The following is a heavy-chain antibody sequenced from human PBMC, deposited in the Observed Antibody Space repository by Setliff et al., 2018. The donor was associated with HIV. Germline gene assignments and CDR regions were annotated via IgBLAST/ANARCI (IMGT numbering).Heavy chain of an antibody. CDR1: SDSLDSGSFY. J-gene: IGHJ3*01. Sequence: SETLSLTCTVSSDSLDSGSFYWTWIRQPAGKGLEWIGHIYISGTTNYNPSLKSRLTISIDTPKNQFSLNLSSVTAADTAVYYCVRLTNWGGAFDLWGQGTMVTVSS. CDR2: IYISGTT. V-gene: IGHV4-61*09. D-gene: IGHD7-27*01. CDR3: VRLTNWGGAFDL.